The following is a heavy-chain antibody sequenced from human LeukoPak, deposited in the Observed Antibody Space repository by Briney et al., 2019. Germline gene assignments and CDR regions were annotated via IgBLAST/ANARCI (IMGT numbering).Heavy chain of an antibody. Sequence: SETLSLTCAVSGGSISSGGYSWSWIRQPPGKGLEWIGYIYHSGSTYYNPSLKSRVTISVDRSKNQFSLKLSPVTAADTAVYYCARARVGIGGFDYWGQGTLVTVSS. CDR3: ARARVGIGGFDY. CDR1: GGSISSGGYS. J-gene: IGHJ4*02. D-gene: IGHD3-16*01. CDR2: IYHSGST. V-gene: IGHV4-30-2*01.